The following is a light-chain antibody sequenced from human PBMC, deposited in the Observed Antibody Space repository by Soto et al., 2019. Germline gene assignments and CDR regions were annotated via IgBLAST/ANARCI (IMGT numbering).Light chain of an antibody. Sequence: DIPMTQSPSTLSASVGDRVIISCRASQSIQTWLAWYQQRPGKAPNLLIFDASDLASGVSSRFSGSGSGAEFTLTISSLQADDFATYYCQQYESYPYTFGRGTRLEIK. CDR3: QQYESYPYT. CDR2: DAS. J-gene: IGKJ2*01. CDR1: QSIQTW. V-gene: IGKV1-5*01.